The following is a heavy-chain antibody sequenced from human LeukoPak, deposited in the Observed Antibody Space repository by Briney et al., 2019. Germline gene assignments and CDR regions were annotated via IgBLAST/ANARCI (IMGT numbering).Heavy chain of an antibody. J-gene: IGHJ4*02. CDR3: VIQISGVVY. V-gene: IGHV3-30*03. Sequence: GGSLRLSCAASGFTFSSYGMHWVRQAPGKGLEWVAVISHDGSNKYYADSVKGRFTISRDNAKNTLYLQMNSLRAEDTAVYYCVIQISGVVYWGQGTLVTVSS. CDR2: ISHDGSNK. CDR1: GFTFSSYG. D-gene: IGHD3-3*01.